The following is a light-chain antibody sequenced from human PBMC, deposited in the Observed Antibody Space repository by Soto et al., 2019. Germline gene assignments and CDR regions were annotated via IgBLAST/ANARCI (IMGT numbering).Light chain of an antibody. J-gene: IGLJ2*01. V-gene: IGLV2-8*01. CDR3: TSYAGSNNVV. Sequence: QSALTQPPSASGSPGQSVTISCTGTSSDVGGYNYVSWYQQYPGKAPKLMIYDVSKRPSGVPDRFSGSKSGNTASLTVSGLQAEDEADYYCTSYAGSNNVVFGGGTKLTVL. CDR1: SSDVGGYNY. CDR2: DVS.